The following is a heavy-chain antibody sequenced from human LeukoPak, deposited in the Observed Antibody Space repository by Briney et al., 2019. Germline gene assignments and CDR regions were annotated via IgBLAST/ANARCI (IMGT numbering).Heavy chain of an antibody. J-gene: IGHJ4*02. CDR2: INSDGSST. Sequence: PSGSLTLYCAAYGFTFSSYWMHWVRQAPGKGLVWVSRINSDGSSTSYADSVKGRFTISRDNAKNTLYLQMNSLSAEDTAVYYCARGSLWVSFDYWGQGTLVTVSS. V-gene: IGHV3-74*01. CDR3: ARGSLWVSFDY. D-gene: IGHD6-13*01. CDR1: GFTFSSYW.